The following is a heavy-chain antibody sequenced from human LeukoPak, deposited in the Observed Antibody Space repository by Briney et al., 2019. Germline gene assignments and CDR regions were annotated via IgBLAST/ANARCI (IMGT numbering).Heavy chain of an antibody. D-gene: IGHD5-24*01. CDR1: GFTFGDYA. V-gene: IGHV3-49*03. CDR2: IRSKAYGGTT. J-gene: IGHJ6*02. Sequence: GGSLRLSCTASGFTFGDYAMSWFRQAPGKGPEWVGFIRSKAYGGTTEYAASVKGRFTISRDDSKSIAYLQMNSLKTEDTAVYYCTTSNTRWLQPYYYYGMDVWGQGATVTVSS. CDR3: TTSNTRWLQPYYYYGMDV.